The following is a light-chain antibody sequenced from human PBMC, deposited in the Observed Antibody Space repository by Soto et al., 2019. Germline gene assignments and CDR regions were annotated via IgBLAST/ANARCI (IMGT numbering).Light chain of an antibody. CDR2: GAS. V-gene: IGKV3-20*01. J-gene: IGKJ1*01. CDR1: QNVTSNL. CDR3: QQYGSSPPFT. Sequence: TVLTQSPGTLSLSPGERATLSCRAIQNVTSNLLVWYQQHPGQAPRLLIYGASSRATGIPDRFGGSGSGTDFTLTISRLEPEDFAVYYCQQYGSSPPFTFGQGTKVDNK.